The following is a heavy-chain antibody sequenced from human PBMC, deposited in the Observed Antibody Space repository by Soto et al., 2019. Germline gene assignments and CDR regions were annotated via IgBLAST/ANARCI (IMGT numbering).Heavy chain of an antibody. CDR2: IYYSGST. D-gene: IGHD3-10*01. V-gene: IGHV4-30-4*01. J-gene: IGHJ6*02. CDR3: ARVAHGSGSHPYGHYYYGMDV. CDR1: GGSISSGDYY. Sequence: SETLSLTCTVSGGSISSGDYYWSWIRQPPGKGLEWIGYIYYSGSTYYNPSLKSRVTISVDTSKNQFSLKLSSVTAADTAVYYCARVAHGSGSHPYGHYYYGMDVWGQGTTVTVSS.